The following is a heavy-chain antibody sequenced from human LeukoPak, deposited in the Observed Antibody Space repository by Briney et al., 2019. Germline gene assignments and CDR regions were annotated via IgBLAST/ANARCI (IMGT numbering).Heavy chain of an antibody. CDR3: TRETSSRYFDY. J-gene: IGHJ4*02. CDR1: GYTFTTYG. CDR2: MNPNSGRT. Sequence: ASVKVSCKASGYTFTTYGISWVRQAPGQGLEWMGWMNPNSGRTGYAQNFQGRITITRNTSISTAYMELSSLRSEDTAVYYCTRETSSRYFDYWGQGTLVTVSS. V-gene: IGHV1-8*03.